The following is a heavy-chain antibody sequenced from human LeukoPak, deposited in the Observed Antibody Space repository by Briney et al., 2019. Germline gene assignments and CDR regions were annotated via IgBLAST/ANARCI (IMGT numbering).Heavy chain of an antibody. CDR2: ISGSGGST. Sequence: GGSLRLSCAASGFTFSSYAMSWVRQAPGKGLEWVSAISGSGGSTYYADSVKGRFTISRDNSKNSLYLQMNSLRTEDTALYYCAKGFGSYPGYWGQGTLVTVSS. CDR1: GFTFSSYA. V-gene: IGHV3-23*01. D-gene: IGHD1-26*01. J-gene: IGHJ4*02. CDR3: AKGFGSYPGY.